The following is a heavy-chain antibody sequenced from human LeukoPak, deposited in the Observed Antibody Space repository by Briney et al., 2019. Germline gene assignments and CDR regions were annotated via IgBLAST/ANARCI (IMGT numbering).Heavy chain of an antibody. J-gene: IGHJ5*02. V-gene: IGHV3-15*01. Sequence: GGSLRLSCAATGFTFSDAWMNWVRQAPGKGLEWVGHIKSKTDGGTADYAAPVKGRFTISRDDSRNTLFLQMNSLRTEDTAVYYCAPPRNYIDPWGQGTLVTVSS. CDR3: APPRNYIDP. D-gene: IGHD4-11*01. CDR1: GFTFSDAW. CDR2: IKSKTDGGTA.